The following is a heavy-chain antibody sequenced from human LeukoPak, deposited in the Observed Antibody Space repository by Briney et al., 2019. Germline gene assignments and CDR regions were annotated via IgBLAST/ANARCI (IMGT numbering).Heavy chain of an antibody. V-gene: IGHV4-4*02. CDR1: GGSINITNW. CDR2: INHSGST. J-gene: IGHJ4*02. D-gene: IGHD5-12*01. CDR3: ARNMMWNIVATPFDY. Sequence: SGTLSLTCAVSGGSINITNWWSWVRQPPGKGLEWIGEINHSGSTNYNPSLKSRVTISVDTSKNQFSLKLSSVTAADTAVYYCARNMMWNIVATPFDYWGQGTLVTVSS.